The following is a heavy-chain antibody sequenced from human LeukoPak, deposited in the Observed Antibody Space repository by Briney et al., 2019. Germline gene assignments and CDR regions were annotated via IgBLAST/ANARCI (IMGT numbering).Heavy chain of an antibody. CDR1: GFTFSGAW. CDR3: AKSGCSGGSCYSGY. V-gene: IGHV3-74*03. J-gene: IGHJ4*02. CDR2: ISSDGSIT. Sequence: PGGSLRLSCAASGFTFSGAWIHWVRQVPGKGLVWVSAISSDGSITEYTDSVKGRFSISRDNAKNTLYLQMNSLRAEDTALYYCAKSGCSGGSCYSGYWGQGTLVTVSS. D-gene: IGHD2-15*01.